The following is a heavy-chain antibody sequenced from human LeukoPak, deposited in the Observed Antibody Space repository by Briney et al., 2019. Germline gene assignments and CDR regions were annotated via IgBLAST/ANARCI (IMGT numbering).Heavy chain of an antibody. CDR3: AREGGLLWFGEFNWFDP. Sequence: ASVKVSCKASGYTFTGYYMHWVRQAPGQGLEWMGIINPSGGSTSYAQKFQGRVTMTRDTSTSTVYMELGSLRSDDTAVYYCAREGGLLWFGEFNWFDPWGQGTLVTVSS. J-gene: IGHJ5*02. CDR2: INPSGGST. V-gene: IGHV1-46*01. CDR1: GYTFTGYY. D-gene: IGHD3-10*01.